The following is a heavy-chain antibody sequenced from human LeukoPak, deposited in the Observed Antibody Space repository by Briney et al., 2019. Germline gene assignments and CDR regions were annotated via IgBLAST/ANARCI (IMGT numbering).Heavy chain of an antibody. CDR1: GFTFSSFD. CDR2: ISGSGGST. D-gene: IGHD4-17*01. V-gene: IGHV3-23*01. Sequence: PGGSLRLSRAASGFTFSSFDMSWVRQAPGEGLEWVSAISGSGGSTYNADSVKGRFTISRDNSKNTMYLQMNSLRAEDTAVYYCAKDHYGDYFSTGAFDIWGQGTTVIVSS. J-gene: IGHJ3*02. CDR3: AKDHYGDYFSTGAFDI.